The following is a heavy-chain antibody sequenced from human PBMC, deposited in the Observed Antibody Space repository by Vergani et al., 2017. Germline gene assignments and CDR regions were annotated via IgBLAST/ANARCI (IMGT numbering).Heavy chain of an antibody. J-gene: IGHJ5*02. V-gene: IGHV2-26*01. Sequence: QVTLKESGPVLVKPTETLTLTCTVSGFSLSNARMGVSWIRQPPGKALEWLAHTLSNDEKSYSTSLKSRLTISKETPKSQVVLTMTNMDPVATAAYYCARIWMVVVPAAIYPGHPPHNWLDAWGQGTLVTVSS. CDR1: GFSLSNARMG. CDR3: ARIWMVVVPAAIYPGHPPHNWLDA. D-gene: IGHD2-2*02. CDR2: TLSNDEK.